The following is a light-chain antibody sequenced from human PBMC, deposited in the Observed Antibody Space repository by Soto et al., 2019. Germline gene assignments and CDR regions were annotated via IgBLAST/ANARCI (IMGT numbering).Light chain of an antibody. J-gene: IGLJ1*01. CDR2: EVT. CDR1: SSDVGGYDY. V-gene: IGLV2-14*01. Sequence: QSALTQPASVSGSPGQSITISCTGTSSDVGGYDYVSWYQQHPDKAPKLIVYEVTHRPSGVFNRFSGSKSGNTASLTISGLQAEDEADYYCSSLTSGSTRVFGTGTKLTVL. CDR3: SSLTSGSTRV.